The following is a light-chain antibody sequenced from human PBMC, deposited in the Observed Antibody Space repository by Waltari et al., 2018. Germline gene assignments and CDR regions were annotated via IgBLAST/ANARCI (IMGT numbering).Light chain of an antibody. Sequence: DVVMTQSPLSLPVTLGQPASISCRSSQSLVHSDGNTYLNWFQQRPGQSPRRLIYKVSNRDVGVPDRFSGSGSGTDFTLKISRVEAEDVGVYYCMQGTHWPRTFGQGTKVQIK. CDR3: MQGTHWPRT. V-gene: IGKV2-30*02. J-gene: IGKJ1*01. CDR1: QSLVHSDGNTY. CDR2: KVS.